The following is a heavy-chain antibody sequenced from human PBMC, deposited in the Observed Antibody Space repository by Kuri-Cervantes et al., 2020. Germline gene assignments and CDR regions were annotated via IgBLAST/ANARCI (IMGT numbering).Heavy chain of an antibody. V-gene: IGHV1-2*02. J-gene: IGHJ4*02. CDR1: GYTFTDYY. CDR3: ARDGFGFYYDSSGYYLDY. CDR2: INPNSGGT. Sequence: ASMKVSCKASGYTFTDYYMHWARQAPGQGLEWMGWINPNSGGTNYAQKFQGRVTMTRDTSISTAYMELSRLRSDDTAVYYCARDGFGFYYDSSGYYLDYWGQGTLVTVSS. D-gene: IGHD3-22*01.